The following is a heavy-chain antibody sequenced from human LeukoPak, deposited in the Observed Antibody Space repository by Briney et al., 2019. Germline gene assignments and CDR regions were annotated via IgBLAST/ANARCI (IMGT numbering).Heavy chain of an antibody. CDR1: GFTFSSYA. V-gene: IGHV3-23*01. CDR2: ISGSGGST. D-gene: IGHD6-19*01. Sequence: GGSLRLSCAASGFTFSSYAMSWVRQAPGKGLEWVSAISGSGGSTYYAYSVKGRFTISRDNSKNTLYLHMNSLRAEDTAVYYCAKDPEPEYSSGWYNWGQGTLVTVSS. CDR3: AKDPEPEYSSGWYN. J-gene: IGHJ4*02.